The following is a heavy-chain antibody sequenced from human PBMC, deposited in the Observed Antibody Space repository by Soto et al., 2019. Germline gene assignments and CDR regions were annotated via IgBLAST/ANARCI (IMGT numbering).Heavy chain of an antibody. CDR1: GGSISSGDYY. J-gene: IGHJ4*02. Sequence: QVQLQESGPGLVKPSQTLSLTCTVSGGSISSGDYYWSWIRQPPGKGLEWIGYIYYSGSTYYNPSLKSRVTISVDTSKNQFSLKLSSVTATDTAVYYCARLKSEYSSSNLFDYWGQGTLVTVSS. CDR3: ARLKSEYSSSNLFDY. D-gene: IGHD6-6*01. V-gene: IGHV4-30-4*01. CDR2: IYYSGST.